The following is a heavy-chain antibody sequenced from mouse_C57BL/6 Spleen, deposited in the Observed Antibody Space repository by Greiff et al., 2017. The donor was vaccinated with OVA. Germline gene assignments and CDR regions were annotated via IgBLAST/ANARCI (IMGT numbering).Heavy chain of an antibody. CDR2: ISYSGST. V-gene: IGHV3-1*01. CDR3: ARTDNWDGCAY. D-gene: IGHD4-1*01. J-gene: IGHJ3*01. Sequence: EVKLMESGPGMVKPSQSLSLTCTVTGYSITSGYDWHWIRHFPGNKLEWMGYISYSGSTNYNPSLKSRISITHDTSKNHFFLKLNSVTTEDTATYYCARTDNWDGCAYWGQGTLVTVSA. CDR1: GYSITSGYD.